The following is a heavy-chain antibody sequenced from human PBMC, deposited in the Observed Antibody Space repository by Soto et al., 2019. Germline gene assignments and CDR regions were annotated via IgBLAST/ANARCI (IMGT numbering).Heavy chain of an antibody. Sequence: GGSLRLSCAASGFTFSNYAMSCVRQAPGKGLERVSGSSGSGDITYYADAVKGRFTISIDNSKNTLYVQMNSLGAEDTAVYYCAKTVPGTKYWGQGTLVTVSS. CDR3: AKTVPGTKY. CDR1: GFTFSNYA. CDR2: SSGSGDIT. J-gene: IGHJ4*02. D-gene: IGHD6-19*01. V-gene: IGHV3-23*01.